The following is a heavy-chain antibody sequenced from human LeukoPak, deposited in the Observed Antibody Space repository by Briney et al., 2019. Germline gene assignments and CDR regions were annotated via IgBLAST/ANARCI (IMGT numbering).Heavy chain of an antibody. CDR3: SRLAATGDYHYYYYMDV. V-gene: IGHV4-59*02. J-gene: IGHJ6*03. CDR2: ISYSGST. CDR1: GGSVSSYY. D-gene: IGHD4-17*01. Sequence: PSETLSLTXTVSGGSVSSYYWSWIRQPPGKGVEWIGCISYSGSTNYNPSLKSRVTMSVDTSKNQFSLKLSSVTAADTAVYYCSRLAATGDYHYYYYMDVWGKGTTVTVSS.